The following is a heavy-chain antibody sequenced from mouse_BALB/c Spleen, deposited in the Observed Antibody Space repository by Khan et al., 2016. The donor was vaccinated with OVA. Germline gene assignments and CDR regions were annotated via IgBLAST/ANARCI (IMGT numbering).Heavy chain of an antibody. V-gene: IGHV1-4*01. CDR2: INPSTDYT. Sequence: QVQLQQSGAELARPAASVKMSCKASGYTFTSYWMHWVQQRPGQGLEWIGYINPSTDYTYYNQNFKDKATLTADKSSNTAYMQLTSLTSEASAVYYCVNHASSSAWFTYWGQGTLVTVSA. CDR3: VNHASSSAWFTY. CDR1: GYTFTSYW. J-gene: IGHJ3*01. D-gene: IGHD1-1*01.